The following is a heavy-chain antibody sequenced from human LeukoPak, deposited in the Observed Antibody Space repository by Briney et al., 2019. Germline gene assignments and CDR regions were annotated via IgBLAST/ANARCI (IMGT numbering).Heavy chain of an antibody. Sequence: SETLSLTCTVSGGSISSDYWSWIRQPAGKGLEWIGRIYTSGSTNYNPSLKSRVTMSVDTSKNRFSLKPSSVTAADTAVYYCARIGYSSGWLDYWGQGTLVTVSS. CDR3: ARIGYSSGWLDY. V-gene: IGHV4-4*07. J-gene: IGHJ4*02. CDR1: GGSISSDY. D-gene: IGHD6-19*01. CDR2: IYTSGST.